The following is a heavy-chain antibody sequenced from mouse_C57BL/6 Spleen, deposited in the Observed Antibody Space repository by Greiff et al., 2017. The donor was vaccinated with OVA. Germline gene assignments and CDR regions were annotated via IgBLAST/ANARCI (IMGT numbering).Heavy chain of an antibody. V-gene: IGHV1-69*01. CDR2: IDPSDSYT. D-gene: IGHD1-1*01. CDR3: AKPYCYGSNTGAMDY. Sequence: QVQLQQPGAELVMPGASVKLSCKASGYTFTSYWMHWVKQRPGQGLEWIGEIDPSDSYTNYNQKFKGKSTLTVDKSSSTAYMQLSSLTSEDSAVYYGAKPYCYGSNTGAMDYWGQGTSVTVSS. J-gene: IGHJ4*01. CDR1: GYTFTSYW.